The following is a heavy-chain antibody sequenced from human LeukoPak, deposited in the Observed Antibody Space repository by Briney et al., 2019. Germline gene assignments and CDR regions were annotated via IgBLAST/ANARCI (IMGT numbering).Heavy chain of an antibody. CDR3: ARVWITVVTHFEAFDI. D-gene: IGHD4-23*01. CDR1: GLTVTNAW. CDR2: ISYDGSNK. V-gene: IGHV3-30-3*01. Sequence: GGSLRLSCAASGLTVTNAWMHWVRQAPGKGLEWVAVISYDGSNKYYADSVKGRFTISRDNSKNTLYLQMNSLRAEDTAVYYCARVWITVVTHFEAFDIWGQGTMVTVSS. J-gene: IGHJ3*02.